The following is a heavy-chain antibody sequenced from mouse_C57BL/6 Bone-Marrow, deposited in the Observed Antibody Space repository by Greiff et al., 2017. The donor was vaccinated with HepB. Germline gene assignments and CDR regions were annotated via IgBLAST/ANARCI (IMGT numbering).Heavy chain of an antibody. CDR1: GYTFTSYW. J-gene: IGHJ1*03. D-gene: IGHD1-1*01. V-gene: IGHV1-7*01. Sequence: QVQLQQSGAELAKPGASVKLSCKASGYTFTSYWMHWVKQRPGQGLEWIGYINPSSGYTKYNQKFKDKSTLTADKSSSTAYMQLSSLTYEDSAVYDCARNDGSNDVGWYFDVWGTGTTVTVSS. CDR3: ARNDGSNDVGWYFDV. CDR2: INPSSGYT.